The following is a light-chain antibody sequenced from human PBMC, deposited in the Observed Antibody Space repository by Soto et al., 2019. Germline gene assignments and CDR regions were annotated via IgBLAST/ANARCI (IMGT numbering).Light chain of an antibody. J-gene: IGLJ2*01. CDR1: SSNIGSNY. Sequence: QPVLTQPPSASGTPGQRVTISCSGSSSNIGSNYVYWYQQLPGTAPKLLIYSNNQQPSGVPDRFSVSKSGTSASLAISRLRSEDEADYYCASWDYGLSGLVFGGGTKVTVL. CDR2: SNN. V-gene: IGLV1-47*02. CDR3: ASWDYGLSGLV.